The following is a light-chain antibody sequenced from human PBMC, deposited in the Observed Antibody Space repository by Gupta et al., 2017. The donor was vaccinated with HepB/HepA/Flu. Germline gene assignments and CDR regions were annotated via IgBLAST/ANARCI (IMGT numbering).Light chain of an antibody. CDR2: KDS. J-gene: IGLJ1*01. Sequence: SYELTQPPSVSVSPGQTARITCPGDALPKQYAYRYQQKPGQAPVQVIYKDSERPSGIPERVSCSSSGTTVTCTLTGVQAEDEADDDCHSAASSGTFVVFGTGTKVTVL. CDR3: HSAASSGTFVV. CDR1: ALPKQY. V-gene: IGLV3-25*03.